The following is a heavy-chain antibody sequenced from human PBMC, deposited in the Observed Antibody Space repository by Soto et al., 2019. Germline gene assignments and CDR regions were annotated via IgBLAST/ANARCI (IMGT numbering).Heavy chain of an antibody. D-gene: IGHD6-25*01. Sequence: QVQLVQSGAEVKKPGSSVKVSCKASGGTFSSYAISWVRQAPGQGLEWMGGIIPIFGTANYAQKFQGRVTITADESPSTAYMELSSLRSEDTAVYYCASMRYSSVSYYYGMDVWGQGTKVTVSS. CDR2: IIPIFGTA. V-gene: IGHV1-69*01. J-gene: IGHJ6*02. CDR1: GGTFSSYA. CDR3: ASMRYSSVSYYYGMDV.